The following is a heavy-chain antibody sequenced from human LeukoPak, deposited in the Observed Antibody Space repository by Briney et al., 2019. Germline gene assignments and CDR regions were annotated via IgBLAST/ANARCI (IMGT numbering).Heavy chain of an antibody. CDR2: IRSKAYAGTT. J-gene: IGHJ4*02. Sequence: PGGSLRLSCTASGFTFGDYAMSWVRQAPGKGLEWVGFIRSKAYAGTTEYAASVKGRFTISRDDSKSIAYLQMNSLKTEDTAVYYCTRELRISMIVGSVTRGQGTLVTVSS. D-gene: IGHD3-22*01. CDR1: GFTFGDYA. CDR3: TRELRISMIVGSVT. V-gene: IGHV3-49*04.